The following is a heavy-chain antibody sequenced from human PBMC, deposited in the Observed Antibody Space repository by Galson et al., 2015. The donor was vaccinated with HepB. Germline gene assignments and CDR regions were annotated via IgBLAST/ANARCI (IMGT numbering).Heavy chain of an antibody. D-gene: IGHD2-8*02. V-gene: IGHV3-30*18. Sequence: SLRLSCAASGFTFSSYGMHWVRQAPAKGLEWVAVISYDGSHKYYADSVKGRFTISRDNSKNTLYLQMNSLRAEDTAVYYCAKDTGVVWYYYYMDVWGKGTTVTVSS. CDR2: ISYDGSHK. J-gene: IGHJ6*03. CDR1: GFTFSSYG. CDR3: AKDTGVVWYYYYMDV.